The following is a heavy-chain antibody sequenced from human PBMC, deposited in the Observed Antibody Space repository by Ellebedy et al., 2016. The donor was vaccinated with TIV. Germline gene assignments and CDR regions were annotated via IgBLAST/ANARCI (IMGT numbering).Heavy chain of an antibody. CDR2: IDPSDSYT. CDR1: GYNFANYW. V-gene: IGHV5-10-1*01. Sequence: PGGSLRLSCQTSGYNFANYWIGWVRQMPGKGLEWMGRIDPSDSYTNYSPSLRGHVTISVDKSITTAYLQWNSLEASDTAMYYCVRAEDSRTNVGGDSWGQGTLVTVSS. CDR3: VRAEDSRTNVGGDS. D-gene: IGHD3-16*01. J-gene: IGHJ4*02.